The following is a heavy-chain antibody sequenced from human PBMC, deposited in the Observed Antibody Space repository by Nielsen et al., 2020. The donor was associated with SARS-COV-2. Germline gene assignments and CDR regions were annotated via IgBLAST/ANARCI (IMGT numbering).Heavy chain of an antibody. J-gene: IGHJ5*02. CDR2: IYYSGST. CDR1: GGSVSSGSYY. D-gene: IGHD3-10*01. Sequence: SETLSLTCTVSGGSVSSGSYYWSWIRQPPGKGLEWIGYIYYSGSTYYNPSLKSRVTISVDTSKNQFSLKLSSVTAADTAVYYCARARRVPNWFDPWGQGTLVTVSS. V-gene: IGHV4-61*01. CDR3: ARARRVPNWFDP.